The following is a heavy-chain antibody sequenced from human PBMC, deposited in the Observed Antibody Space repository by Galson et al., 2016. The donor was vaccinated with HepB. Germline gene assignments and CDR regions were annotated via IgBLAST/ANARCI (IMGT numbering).Heavy chain of an antibody. CDR1: GFTVSNNY. CDR3: GRGPKVGVTGDF. CDR2: IYSDGST. J-gene: IGHJ4*02. V-gene: IGHV3-53*01. D-gene: IGHD3-3*01. Sequence: SLRLSCAASGFTVSNNYMTWVRQAPGKGLEWVSLIYSDGSTRYAGSVKGRVTISRDNSKNTLFLQLNSLRAEDTAMYYCGRGPKVGVTGDFWGQGTLVTVSS.